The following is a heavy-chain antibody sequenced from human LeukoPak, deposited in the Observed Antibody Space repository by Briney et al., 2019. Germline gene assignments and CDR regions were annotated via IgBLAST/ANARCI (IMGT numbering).Heavy chain of an antibody. CDR2: IYYSGST. Sequence: SETLSLTCTVSGGSISSSYWSWIRQPPGRGLEWIGYIYYSGSTNYNPSFKSRVAISVDTSKNQFSLKLSSVTAADTAVYYCATWGIAVAGTFDYWGQGTLVTVST. CDR1: GGSISSSY. V-gene: IGHV4-59*08. CDR3: ATWGIAVAGTFDY. J-gene: IGHJ4*02. D-gene: IGHD6-19*01.